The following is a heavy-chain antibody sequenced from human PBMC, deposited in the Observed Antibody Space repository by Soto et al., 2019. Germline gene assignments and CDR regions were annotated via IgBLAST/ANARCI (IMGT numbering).Heavy chain of an antibody. Sequence: GGSLRLSCAASGFTFSSYAMSWVRQAPGRGLEWVSAISGSGGSTYYADSVKGRFTISRDNSKNTLYLQMNSLRAEDTAVYYCAKESGDLRYYYGMDVWGQGTTVTVSS. J-gene: IGHJ6*02. V-gene: IGHV3-23*01. CDR1: GFTFSSYA. D-gene: IGHD7-27*01. CDR2: ISGSGGST. CDR3: AKESGDLRYYYGMDV.